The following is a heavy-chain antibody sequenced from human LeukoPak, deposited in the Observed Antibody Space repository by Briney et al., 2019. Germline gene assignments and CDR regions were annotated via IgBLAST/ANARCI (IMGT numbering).Heavy chain of an antibody. J-gene: IGHJ6*02. Sequence: ASVKVSCKASGYTFTGYYLHWVRQAPGQGLEWMGWINPNSGGTKYAQNFQGGVTMTRDTSISTAYMELSRLRSDDTAVYYCARATLGSGYYYYYYAMDVWGQGATVTVSS. CDR2: INPNSGGT. D-gene: IGHD3-22*01. CDR3: ARATLGSGYYYYYYAMDV. CDR1: GYTFTGYY. V-gene: IGHV1-2*02.